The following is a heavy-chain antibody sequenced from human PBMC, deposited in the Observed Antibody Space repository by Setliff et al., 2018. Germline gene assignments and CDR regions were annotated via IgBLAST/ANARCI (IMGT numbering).Heavy chain of an antibody. Sequence: SETLSLTCTVSRGPINSHYWSWIRQPAGKGLEWIGRIYADGSTNYNPSLKSRVTMSIDTSKNQFFLEVRSVTAADTAVYYCARDKGSNNSPEDFDYWGLGTLVTVSS. CDR3: ARDKGSNNSPEDFDY. D-gene: IGHD1-20*01. CDR1: RGPINSHY. J-gene: IGHJ4*02. CDR2: IYADGST. V-gene: IGHV4-4*07.